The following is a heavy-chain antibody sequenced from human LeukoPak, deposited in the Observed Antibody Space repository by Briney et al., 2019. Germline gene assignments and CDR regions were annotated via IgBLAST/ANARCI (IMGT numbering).Heavy chain of an antibody. CDR1: GYTFTSYG. CDR2: INPNSGGT. V-gene: IGHV1-2*02. D-gene: IGHD5-12*01. J-gene: IGHJ6*03. Sequence: ASVKVSCKASGYTFTSYGISWVRQAPGQGLEWMGWINPNSGGTNYAQKFQGRVTMTRDTSISTAYMELSRLRSDDTAVYYCAREMYSGYDLNMDVWGKGTTVTVSS. CDR3: AREMYSGYDLNMDV.